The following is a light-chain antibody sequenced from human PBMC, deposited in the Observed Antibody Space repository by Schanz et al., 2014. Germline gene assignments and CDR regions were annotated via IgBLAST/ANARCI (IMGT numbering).Light chain of an antibody. CDR1: SSDVGNYRL. Sequence: QSALAQPASVSGSPGQSITISCTGTSSDVGNYRLVSWYQQHPGKAPKLIISEDTERPSGVSHRFSGSKSANTASLTISGLQAEDEADYYCSSYAGSNSVLFGGGPKLTVL. V-gene: IGLV2-14*02. J-gene: IGLJ2*01. CDR2: EDT. CDR3: SSYAGSNSVL.